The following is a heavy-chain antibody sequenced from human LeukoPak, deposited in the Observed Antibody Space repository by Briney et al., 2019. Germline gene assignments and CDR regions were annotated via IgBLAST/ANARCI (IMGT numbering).Heavy chain of an antibody. J-gene: IGHJ6*02. CDR1: GGSISSGSYY. CDR3: ARGWRQTIFAYGMDV. CDR2: IYTSGST. D-gene: IGHD3-3*01. Sequence: SQTLSLTCTVSGGSISSGSYYWSWIRQPAGKGLEWIGRIYTSGSTNYNPSLKSRVTISVDTSKNQFSLKLSSVTAADTAVYYSARGWRQTIFAYGMDVWGQGTTVTVSS. V-gene: IGHV4-61*02.